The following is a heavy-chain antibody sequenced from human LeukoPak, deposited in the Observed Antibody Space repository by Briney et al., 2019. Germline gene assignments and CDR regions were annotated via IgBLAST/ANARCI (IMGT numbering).Heavy chain of an antibody. J-gene: IGHJ6*02. D-gene: IGHD6-13*01. CDR1: GGSISSSSYY. V-gene: IGHV4-39*01. Sequence: PSETLSLTCTVSGGSISSSSYYWGWIRQPPGKGLEWIGSIYYSGNTYYNPSLKSRVTISVDTSKNQFSLKLSSVTAADTAVYYCARHLGYSSSWYCMDVWGQGTTVTVSS. CDR3: ARHLGYSSSWYCMDV. CDR2: IYYSGNT.